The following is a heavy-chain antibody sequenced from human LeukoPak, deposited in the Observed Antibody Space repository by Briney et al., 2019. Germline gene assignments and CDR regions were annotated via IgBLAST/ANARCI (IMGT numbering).Heavy chain of an antibody. CDR3: ARSFGSGNYFDY. V-gene: IGHV4-59*01. Sequence: SETLSLTCPVSGGSISTYYWSWIRQPPAKGLEWIGYIYYSRSANYNPSLKSRVTISIDSSKNQFSLKLSSVTAADTAVYYCARSFGSGNYFDYWGQGTLVTVSS. D-gene: IGHD3-10*01. J-gene: IGHJ4*02. CDR1: GGSISTYY. CDR2: IYYSRSA.